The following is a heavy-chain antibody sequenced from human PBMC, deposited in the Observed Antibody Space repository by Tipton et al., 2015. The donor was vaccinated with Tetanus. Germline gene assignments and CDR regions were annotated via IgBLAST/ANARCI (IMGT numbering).Heavy chain of an antibody. J-gene: IGHJ4*02. Sequence: LVKPTQTLSLTCTVSGDSISSGGYYWSWIRQHPRKGLEWIGDIYYSGSTYYNPSLKSRVTISVDTSKNQFSLKLNSVTAADTAVYYCARDQARGARGWNYFDYWGQGTLVTVSS. CDR3: ARDQARGARGWNYFDY. CDR1: GDSISSGGYY. V-gene: IGHV4-31*03. CDR2: IYYSGST. D-gene: IGHD1-26*01.